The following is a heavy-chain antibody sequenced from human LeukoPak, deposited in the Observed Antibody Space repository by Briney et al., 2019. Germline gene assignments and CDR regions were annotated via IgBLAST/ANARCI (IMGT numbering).Heavy chain of an antibody. D-gene: IGHD6-13*01. J-gene: IGHJ4*02. CDR3: ARGHGTSWFPFDS. V-gene: IGHV3-48*03. Sequence: PGGSLRLSCTGSGFSFSSYQMNWVRQAPGKGLEWVSHISYGGITKYYADSVKGRFTISRDDAKSSLYLEMKSLRPEDTAMYYCARGHGTSWFPFDSWGQGTLVTVSS. CDR2: ISYGGITK. CDR1: GFSFSSYQ.